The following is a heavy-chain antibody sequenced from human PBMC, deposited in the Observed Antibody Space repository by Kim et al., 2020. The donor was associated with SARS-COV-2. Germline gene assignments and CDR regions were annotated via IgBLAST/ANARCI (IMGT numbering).Heavy chain of an antibody. CDR1: GYSFTSYW. J-gene: IGHJ5*02. Sequence: GESLKISCKGSGYSFTSYWIGWVRQMPGKGLEWMGIIYPGDSDTRYSPSFQGQVTISADKSISTAYLQWSSLKASDTAMYYCARRREYIAAAAGGWFDPWGQGTLVTVSS. CDR3: ARRREYIAAAAGGWFDP. CDR2: IYPGDSDT. D-gene: IGHD6-13*01. V-gene: IGHV5-51*01.